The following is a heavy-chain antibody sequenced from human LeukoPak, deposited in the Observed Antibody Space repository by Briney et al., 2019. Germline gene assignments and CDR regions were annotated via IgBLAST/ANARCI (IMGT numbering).Heavy chain of an antibody. Sequence: SETLSLTCAVYGGSFSGYYWSWIRQPPGKGLEWIGEIYHSGSTNYNPSLKSRVTISVDKSKNQFSLKLSSVTAADTAVYYCASGEFIAAAMGSHWGQGTLVTVSS. J-gene: IGHJ4*02. CDR3: ASGEFIAAAMGSH. V-gene: IGHV4-34*01. D-gene: IGHD6-6*01. CDR2: IYHSGST. CDR1: GGSFSGYY.